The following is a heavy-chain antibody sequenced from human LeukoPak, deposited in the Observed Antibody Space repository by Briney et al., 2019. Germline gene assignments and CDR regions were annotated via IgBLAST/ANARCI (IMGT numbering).Heavy chain of an antibody. Sequence: GGSLRLSCAASGFTFNSFAMSWVRQAPGKGLEWVSTISGSGGSTYYADSVKGRLTISRDNSKNTVFLQMNSLRAEDTAVYFCAKRPPYSGPWYSFDGWGQGTLVPSPQ. D-gene: IGHD6-6*01. CDR3: AKRPPYSGPWYSFDG. V-gene: IGHV3-23*01. CDR1: GFTFNSFA. CDR2: ISGSGGST. J-gene: IGHJ4*02.